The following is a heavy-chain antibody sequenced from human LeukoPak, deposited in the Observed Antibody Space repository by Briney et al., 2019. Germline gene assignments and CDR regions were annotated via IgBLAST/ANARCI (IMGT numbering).Heavy chain of an antibody. V-gene: IGHV3-21*01. J-gene: IGHJ3*02. Sequence: AGGSLRLSCAASGFTFSSYSMNWVRQAPGKGLEWVSSISSSSSYIYYADSVKGRFTISRDNAKNSLYLQMNSLRAEDTAVYYCVRDRVLRYFDWFDAFDIWGQGTMVTVSS. D-gene: IGHD3-9*01. CDR1: GFTFSSYS. CDR2: ISSSSSYI. CDR3: VRDRVLRYFDWFDAFDI.